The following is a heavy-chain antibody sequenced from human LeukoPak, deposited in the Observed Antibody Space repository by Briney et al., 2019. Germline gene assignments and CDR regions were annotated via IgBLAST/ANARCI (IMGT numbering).Heavy chain of an antibody. CDR1: GYSFTSYW. CDR3: ARLGSRYDFWSGFRLYGMDV. D-gene: IGHD3-3*01. Sequence: GESLKISCKGSGYSFTSYWIGWVRQMPGKGLEWMGIIYPGDSGTRYSPSFQGQVTISADKSISTAYLQWSSLKASDTAMYYCARLGSRYDFWSGFRLYGMDVWGQGTTVTVSS. J-gene: IGHJ6*02. CDR2: IYPGDSGT. V-gene: IGHV5-51*01.